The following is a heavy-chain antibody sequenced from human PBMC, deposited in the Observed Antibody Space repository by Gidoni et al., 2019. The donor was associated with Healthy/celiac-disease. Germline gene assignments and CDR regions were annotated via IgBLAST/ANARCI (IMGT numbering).Heavy chain of an antibody. CDR3: AREGSRRSTTALYYFDY. Sequence: QVQLVQSGAEVKKPGASVKVSCKAYGYTFTSYAMHWVRQAPGQRREWMGWINAGNGNTKYSQKFQGRVTITRDTSASTAYMELSSLRSEDTAVYYCAREGSRRSTTALYYFDYWGQGTLVTVSS. CDR1: GYTFTSYA. V-gene: IGHV1-3*01. D-gene: IGHD4-17*01. J-gene: IGHJ4*02. CDR2: INAGNGNT.